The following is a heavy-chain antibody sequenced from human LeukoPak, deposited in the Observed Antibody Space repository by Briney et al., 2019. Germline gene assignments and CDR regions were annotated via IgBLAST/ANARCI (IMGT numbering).Heavy chain of an antibody. Sequence: ASVKVSCKASGYTFTSYYMHWVRQAPGQGLEWMGIINPSGGSTSYAQKFQGRVTMTRDMSTSPVYMELSSLRSEDPAVYYCAKVGGETYSGRYGTDFDYWGQGTLVTVSS. V-gene: IGHV1-46*01. J-gene: IGHJ4*02. CDR2: INPSGGST. CDR3: AKVGGETYSGRYGTDFDY. CDR1: GYTFTSYY. D-gene: IGHD1-26*01.